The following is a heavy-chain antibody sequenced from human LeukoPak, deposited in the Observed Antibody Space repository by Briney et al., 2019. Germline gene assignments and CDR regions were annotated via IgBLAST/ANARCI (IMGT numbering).Heavy chain of an antibody. CDR2: IRYDGSNK. CDR1: GFTFSSYG. J-gene: IGHJ5*02. V-gene: IGHV3-30*02. CDR3: ARGTYGSGSYLSRFIGSYNWFDP. Sequence: PGGSLRLSCAASGFTFSSYGMHWVRQAPGKGLEWVAFIRYDGSNKYYADSVKGRFTISRDNAKNSLYLQMNSLRAEDTAVYYCARGTYGSGSYLSRFIGSYNWFDPWGQGTLVTVSS. D-gene: IGHD3-10*01.